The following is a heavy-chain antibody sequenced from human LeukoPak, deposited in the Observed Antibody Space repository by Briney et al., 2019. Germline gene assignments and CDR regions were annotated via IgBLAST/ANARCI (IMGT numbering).Heavy chain of an antibody. Sequence: ASVKVSCKASGYTFTGYYVHWVRQAPGQGLEWMGWINPNSGGTNYAQKFQGRVTMTRDTSISTAYMELSRLRSDDTAVYYCARDEILGYSSSWYKYYYYGMDVGGQGTTVTVSS. CDR3: ARDEILGYSSSWYKYYYYGMDV. V-gene: IGHV1-2*02. CDR1: GYTFTGYY. D-gene: IGHD6-13*01. CDR2: INPNSGGT. J-gene: IGHJ6*02.